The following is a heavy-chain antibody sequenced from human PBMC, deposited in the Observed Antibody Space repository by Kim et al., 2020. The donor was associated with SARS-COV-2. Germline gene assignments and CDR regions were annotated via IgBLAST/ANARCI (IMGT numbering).Heavy chain of an antibody. J-gene: IGHJ4*02. CDR1: GGSIISGDYH. Sequence: SETLSLTCTVSGGSIISGDYHWSWIHQPPGKGLEWIGFISYSGNIYSNPPLKSRVSISVDASKRQFSLMLSSVTAADTAVYYCARVLLGGYCSGGSCYHFDYWGQGTLVTVSS. CDR2: ISYSGNI. V-gene: IGHV4-30-4*01. D-gene: IGHD2-15*01. CDR3: ARVLLGGYCSGGSCYHFDY.